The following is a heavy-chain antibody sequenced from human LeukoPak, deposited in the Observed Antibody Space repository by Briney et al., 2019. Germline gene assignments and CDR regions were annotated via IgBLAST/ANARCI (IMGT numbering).Heavy chain of an antibody. Sequence: GGSLRLSCAASGFTFSSYAMSWVRQAPGKGLEWVSAISGSGGSTYYSDSVKGRFTISRDNSKNTLYLQMNSLRAEDTAVYYCATTSYYDSSGYYYYWGQGTLVTVSS. CDR3: ATTSYYDSSGYYYY. CDR1: GFTFSSYA. V-gene: IGHV3-23*01. CDR2: ISGSGGST. D-gene: IGHD3-22*01. J-gene: IGHJ4*02.